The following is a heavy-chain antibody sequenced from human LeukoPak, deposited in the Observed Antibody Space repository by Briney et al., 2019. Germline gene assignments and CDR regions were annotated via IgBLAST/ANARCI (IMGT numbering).Heavy chain of an antibody. J-gene: IGHJ4*02. CDR3: ARVSYCSSTSCSATVDY. V-gene: IGHV4-4*07. D-gene: IGHD2-2*01. CDR2: IYTSGST. CDR1: GGSISSYY. Sequence: SETLSLTCTVSGGSISSYYWSWIRQPAGKGLEWIGRIYTSGSTNYNPSLKSRVTMSVDTSKNQFSLELSSVTAADTAVYYCARVSYCSSTSCSATVDYWGQGTLVTVSS.